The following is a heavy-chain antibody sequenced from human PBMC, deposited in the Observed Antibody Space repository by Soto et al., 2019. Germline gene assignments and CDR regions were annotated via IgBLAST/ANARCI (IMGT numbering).Heavy chain of an antibody. D-gene: IGHD2-15*01. CDR1: GYTFTSYY. J-gene: IGHJ5*02. Sequence: QVQLVQSGAEVKKPGASVKVSCKASGYTFTSYYMHWVRQAPGQGLEWMGIINPSGGSTSYAQKFQGRVTMTRDTSTSTVYMELSSLRSEDTAVYYCARAIFPVVVVVAAHFGFDPWGQGTLVTVSS. CDR3: ARAIFPVVVVVAAHFGFDP. CDR2: INPSGGST. V-gene: IGHV1-46*03.